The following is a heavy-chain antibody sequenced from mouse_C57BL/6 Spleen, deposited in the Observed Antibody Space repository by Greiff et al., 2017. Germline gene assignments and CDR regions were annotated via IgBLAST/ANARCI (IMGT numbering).Heavy chain of an antibody. D-gene: IGHD1-1*01. V-gene: IGHV1-76*01. CDR3: ARDCSDMDY. J-gene: IGHJ2*01. CDR2: INPSNGST. Sequence: VQLVESGAELVKPGASVKLSCKASGYTFTDYYMNWVKQSPGQGLEWIARINPSNGSTCYNEKFKGKATLTVEKSSSTAYMELSSLTSEDSAVYYCARDCSDMDYWGQGTTLTVSS. CDR1: GYTFTDYY.